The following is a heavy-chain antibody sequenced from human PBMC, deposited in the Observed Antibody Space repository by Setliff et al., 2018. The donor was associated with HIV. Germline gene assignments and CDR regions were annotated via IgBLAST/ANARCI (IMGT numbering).Heavy chain of an antibody. CDR1: GYTFTGYF. D-gene: IGHD2-2*01. Sequence: ASVKVSCKASGYTFTGYFIHWVRQAPGQGLEWMGWINPDSGGTNYAQKFQGRVTVTRDTSISTAYMELRRLRSDDTAVYYCARGAFVVIPTARHDFDYWGQGALVTVSS. V-gene: IGHV1-2*02. CDR2: INPDSGGT. CDR3: ARGAFVVIPTARHDFDY. J-gene: IGHJ4*02.